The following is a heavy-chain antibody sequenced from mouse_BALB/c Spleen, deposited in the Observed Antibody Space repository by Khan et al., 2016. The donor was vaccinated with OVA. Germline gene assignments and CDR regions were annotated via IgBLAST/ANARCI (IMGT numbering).Heavy chain of an antibody. J-gene: IGHJ4*01. V-gene: IGHV14-3*02. CDR1: GFNIKNTY. D-gene: IGHD1-2*01. Sequence: EVQLQESGAEFVKPGASVRLSCTASGFNIKNTYIHWVKQRPEQGLEWIGRIDPANGNTKYDPKIQGKATITADTSSNTAYLQLSSLTSEDTAVSYCASSLLLYAMDYWGQGTSVTVSS. CDR2: IDPANGNT. CDR3: ASSLLLYAMDY.